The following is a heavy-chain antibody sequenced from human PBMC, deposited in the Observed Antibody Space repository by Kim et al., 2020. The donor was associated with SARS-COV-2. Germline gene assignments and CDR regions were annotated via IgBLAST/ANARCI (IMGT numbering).Heavy chain of an antibody. D-gene: IGHD3-22*01. V-gene: IGHV4-31*02. J-gene: IGHJ3*02. CDR3: ARAPITMIVVVKAFDI. Sequence: SLKRRVTISVDTSKNQFSLKLSSVTAADTVVYYCARAPITMIVVVKAFDIWGQGTMVTVSS.